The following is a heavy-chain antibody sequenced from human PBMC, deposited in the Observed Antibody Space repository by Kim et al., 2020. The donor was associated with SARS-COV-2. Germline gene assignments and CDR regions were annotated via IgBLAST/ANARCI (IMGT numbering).Heavy chain of an antibody. D-gene: IGHD1-1*01. V-gene: IGHV1-18*01. Sequence: ASVKVSCKASGYTFTSYGISWVRQAPGQGLEWMGWISAYNGNTNYAQKLQGRVTMTTDTSTSTAYMELRSLRSDDTAVYYCARDALEPDPRYYYYGMDVWGQGTTVTVSS. J-gene: IGHJ6*02. CDR2: ISAYNGNT. CDR3: ARDALEPDPRYYYYGMDV. CDR1: GYTFTSYG.